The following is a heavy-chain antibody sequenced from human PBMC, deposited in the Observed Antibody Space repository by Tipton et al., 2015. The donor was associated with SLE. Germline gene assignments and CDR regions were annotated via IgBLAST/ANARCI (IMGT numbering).Heavy chain of an antibody. CDR1: GFSINTNY. CDR2: IYSGGNT. D-gene: IGHD6-19*01. Sequence: SLRLSCTASGFSINTNYMHWVRQAPGKGLEWVSIIYSGGNTYYADSMKGRFTISKDNSKNTLYLQMNSLRAEDTAVYYCARGGISSGWSNWFDPWVQGTLVTVSS. J-gene: IGHJ5*02. CDR3: ARGGISSGWSNWFDP. V-gene: IGHV3-66*01.